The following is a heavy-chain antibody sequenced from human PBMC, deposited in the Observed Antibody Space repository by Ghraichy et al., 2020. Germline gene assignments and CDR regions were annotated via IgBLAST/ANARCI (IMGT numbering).Heavy chain of an antibody. CDR3: ARDPLPYYYGSGSYSDY. V-gene: IGHV1-69*13. Sequence: SVKVSCKASGGTFSSYAISWVRQAPGQGLEWMGGIIPIFGTANYAQKFQGRVTITADESTSTAYMELSSLRSEDTAVYYCARDPLPYYYGSGSYSDYWGQGTLVTVSS. CDR2: IIPIFGTA. J-gene: IGHJ4*02. CDR1: GGTFSSYA. D-gene: IGHD3-10*01.